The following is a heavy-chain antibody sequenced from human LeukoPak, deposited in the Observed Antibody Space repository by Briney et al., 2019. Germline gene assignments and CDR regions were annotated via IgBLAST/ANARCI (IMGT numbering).Heavy chain of an antibody. V-gene: IGHV3-23*03. Sequence: GGSLRLSCAASGFTVSSFAMSWVRQAPGKGLEWVSVFTTGANYTYYADSVKGRFTMARDNSKNTIFLQLNNVRADDTAVYFCAKAQGAWYYFDSWGQGTLVTVSS. CDR2: FTTGANYT. J-gene: IGHJ4*02. D-gene: IGHD6-13*01. CDR3: AKAQGAWYYFDS. CDR1: GFTVSSFA.